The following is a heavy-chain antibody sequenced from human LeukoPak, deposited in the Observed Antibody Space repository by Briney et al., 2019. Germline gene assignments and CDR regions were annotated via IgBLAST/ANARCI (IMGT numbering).Heavy chain of an antibody. D-gene: IGHD1-26*01. CDR2: ISSSSSYI. CDR3: ASATRGSYYY. J-gene: IGHJ4*02. Sequence: PGGSLTLSCAASGFTFSSYSMNWVRQAPGKGLEWVSSISSSSSYIFYADFVKDRFTISRDNAKNALYLQMNSRRAENTAGYYCASATRGSYYYWGQGTLVTVSS. V-gene: IGHV3-21*01. CDR1: GFTFSSYS.